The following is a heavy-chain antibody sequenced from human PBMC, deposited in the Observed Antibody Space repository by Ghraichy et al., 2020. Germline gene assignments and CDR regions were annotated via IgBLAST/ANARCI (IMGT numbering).Heavy chain of an antibody. Sequence: ASVKVSCKASGYTFTGYYMHWVRQAPGQGLEWMGWINPNNGGTNYAQKFQGWVTMTRDTSISTAYMELSRLRSDDTAVYYCARGVGATTRPFDYWGQGTLVTVSS. CDR1: GYTFTGYY. CDR2: INPNNGGT. CDR3: ARGVGATTRPFDY. D-gene: IGHD1-26*01. J-gene: IGHJ4*02. V-gene: IGHV1-2*04.